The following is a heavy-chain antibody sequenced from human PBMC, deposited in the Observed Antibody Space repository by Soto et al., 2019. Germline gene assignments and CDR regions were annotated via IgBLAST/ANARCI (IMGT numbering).Heavy chain of an antibody. CDR3: VRVLYDSGVVDF. CDR1: GFSVSRYD. V-gene: IGHV3-53*01. D-gene: IGHD5-12*01. J-gene: IGHJ4*02. Sequence: QLVESGGGLFQAGGSTRLSCLVSGFSVSRYDMAWVRQAPGKGLEWASIIQTGGATYYTDSAQGRFTISRDNSKNTIYLQMSSLRVEDTGVYSCVRVLYDSGVVDFWGQGSPITVSS. CDR2: IQTGGAT.